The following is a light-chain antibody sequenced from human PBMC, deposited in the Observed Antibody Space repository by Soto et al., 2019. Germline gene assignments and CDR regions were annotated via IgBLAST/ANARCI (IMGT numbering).Light chain of an antibody. CDR1: SSNIGAGYD. Sequence: QSVLTQPPSVSGAPGQRVTISCTGSSSNIGAGYDVHWYQQLPGTAPKLLIYGNSNRPSGVPDRFSGSKSGTSASLAITRLQAEDEADYYCQSYDSSLSVFYVFGTGTKLTVL. J-gene: IGLJ1*01. CDR3: QSYDSSLSVFYV. CDR2: GNS. V-gene: IGLV1-40*01.